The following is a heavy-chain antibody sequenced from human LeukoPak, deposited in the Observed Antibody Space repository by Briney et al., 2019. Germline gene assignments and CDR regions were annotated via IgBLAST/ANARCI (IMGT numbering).Heavy chain of an antibody. CDR3: ASRRYYDFWSGDNWFDP. CDR2: IYYSGST. CDR1: GGSISSGGYY. Sequence: SETLSLTCTVSGGSISSGGYYWSWIRQHPGKGLEWIGYIYYSGSTYYNPSLKSRVTISVDTSKNQFSLKLSSVTAADTVVYYCASRRYYDFWSGDNWFDPWGQGTLVTVSS. J-gene: IGHJ5*02. D-gene: IGHD3-3*01. V-gene: IGHV4-31*03.